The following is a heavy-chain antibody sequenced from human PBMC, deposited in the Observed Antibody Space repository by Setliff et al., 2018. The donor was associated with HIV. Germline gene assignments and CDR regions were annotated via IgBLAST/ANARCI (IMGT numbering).Heavy chain of an antibody. CDR2: ISGSGGST. CDR3: ATRIQLCY. J-gene: IGHJ4*02. V-gene: IGHV3-23*01. CDR1: GVTFFSTYS. D-gene: IGHD5-18*01. Sequence: GSLRLSCAGSGVTFFSTYSMSWVRQAPGKGLEWVSAISGSGGSTYYADSVKGRFTISRDNSKNTLYLQMNSLRAEDTAVYYCATRIQLCYWGQGTLVTVSS.